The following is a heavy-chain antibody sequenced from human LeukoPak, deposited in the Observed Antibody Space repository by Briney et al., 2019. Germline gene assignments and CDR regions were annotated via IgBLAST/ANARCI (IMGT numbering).Heavy chain of an antibody. CDR2: IYYSGNT. CDR3: ARIMSGRGRFVFDI. Sequence: SETLSLTCTVSGASINTYYWSWLRQPPGKGLEWIGYIYYSGNTNYNPSLKSRVTISVDTSKNQFSLKLSSVTAADTAVYYCARIMSGRGRFVFDIWGQGTMVTVSS. CDR1: GASINTYY. D-gene: IGHD1-26*01. J-gene: IGHJ3*02. V-gene: IGHV4-59*01.